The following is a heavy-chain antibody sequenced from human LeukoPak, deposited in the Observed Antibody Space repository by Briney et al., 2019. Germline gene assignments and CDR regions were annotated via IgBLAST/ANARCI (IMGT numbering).Heavy chain of an antibody. Sequence: GGSLRLSCAVSGFTFSSYSMNWVRQAPGKGLEWVSSISTSSSYIYYADSVKGRFIISRDNAKNSLYLQMNSLRAEDTAVYYCARDPPILTGPYYYYMDVWGKGTTVTISS. CDR2: ISTSSSYI. CDR3: ARDPPILTGPYYYYMDV. V-gene: IGHV3-21*06. D-gene: IGHD3-9*01. CDR1: GFTFSSYS. J-gene: IGHJ6*03.